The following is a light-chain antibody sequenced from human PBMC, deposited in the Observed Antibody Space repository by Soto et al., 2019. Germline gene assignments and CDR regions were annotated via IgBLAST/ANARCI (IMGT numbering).Light chain of an antibody. J-gene: IGLJ3*02. CDR2: NTD. CDR3: VLYMGSGISV. Sequence: QAVVTQEPSFSVSPGGTVTLTCGLSSGSVSTTYYPSWYQKTPGQAPRTLIYNTDIRSSGVPDRFSGSILGNKAALTITGAQADDESDYYCVLYMGSGISVFGGGTKLTVL. V-gene: IGLV8-61*01. CDR1: SGSVSTTYY.